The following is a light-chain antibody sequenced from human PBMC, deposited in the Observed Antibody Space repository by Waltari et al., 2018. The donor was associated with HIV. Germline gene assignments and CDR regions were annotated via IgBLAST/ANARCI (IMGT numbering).Light chain of an antibody. J-gene: IGLJ3*02. CDR3: AAWDDSLNGWV. CDR2: SNN. CDR1: RSNIGSNT. Sequence: QSVLTQPPSASGTPGRRVTISCSGSRSNIGSNTVSWYQQLPGTAPKLFIYSNNQRPSGVPDRFSGSKSGTSASLAISGLQSEDEADYYCAAWDDSLNGWVFGGGTKLTVV. V-gene: IGLV1-44*01.